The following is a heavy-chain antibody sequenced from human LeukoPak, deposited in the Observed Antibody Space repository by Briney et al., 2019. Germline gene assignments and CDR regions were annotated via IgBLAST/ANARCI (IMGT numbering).Heavy chain of an antibody. CDR3: ARILPSSGWYYFDY. J-gene: IGHJ4*02. D-gene: IGHD6-19*01. V-gene: IGHV2-70*11. Sequence: SGPTLVNPTQTLTLTCTFSGSSLITSGMCVSWIRQPPGKALEWLARIDWDDDKYYSTSLKTRLTISKDTSKNQVVLTMTNMDPVDTATYYCARILPSSGWYYFDYWGQGTLVTVSS. CDR2: IDWDDDK. CDR1: GSSLITSGMC.